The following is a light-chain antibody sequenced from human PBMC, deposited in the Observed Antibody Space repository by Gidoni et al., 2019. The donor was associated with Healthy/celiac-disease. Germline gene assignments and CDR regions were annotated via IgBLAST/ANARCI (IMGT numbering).Light chain of an antibody. J-gene: IGKJ4*01. CDR3: QQYYSTPRT. CDR2: WAS. CDR1: QSVVYSSNNKNY. Sequence: DIVMTQSPDTLAVSLGERATINCKASQSVVYSSNNKNYLAWYQQKPGQPPKLLIYWASTRDSGVPDRFSGSGSGTDFTLTISRLQAEDVAVYYCQQYYSTPRTFGGGTKVEIK. V-gene: IGKV4-1*01.